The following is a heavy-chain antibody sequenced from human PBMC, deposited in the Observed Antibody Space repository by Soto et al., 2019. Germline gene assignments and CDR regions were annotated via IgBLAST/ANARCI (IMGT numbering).Heavy chain of an antibody. V-gene: IGHV4-39*01. CDR2: IYYSGST. D-gene: IGHD3-3*01. CDR3: ASIKRMMIFGVVIHNWFDP. CDR1: GGSISSSSYY. J-gene: IGHJ5*02. Sequence: SETLSLTCTVSGGSISSSSYYWGWIRQPPGKGLEWIGSIYYSGSTYYNPSLKSRLTMSVDTSKNQFSLKLSSVTAADTAVYYCASIKRMMIFGVVIHNWFDPWGQETLVTVSS.